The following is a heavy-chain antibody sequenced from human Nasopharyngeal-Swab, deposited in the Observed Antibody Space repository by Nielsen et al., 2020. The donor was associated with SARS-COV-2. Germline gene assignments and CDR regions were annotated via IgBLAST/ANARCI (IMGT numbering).Heavy chain of an antibody. J-gene: IGHJ3*02. D-gene: IGHD5-18*01. V-gene: IGHV3-23*01. CDR3: AKNRAASFDAFDI. CDR2: IRGSGGST. Sequence: GESLKISCASSGLTFSSYAMSWVRQAPGKGLDWVSAIRGSGGSTYHADFVKGRFTISRDNSKNTLFLQMNSLRAEDTAVYYCAKNRAASFDAFDIWGQGTMVTVSS. CDR1: GLTFSSYA.